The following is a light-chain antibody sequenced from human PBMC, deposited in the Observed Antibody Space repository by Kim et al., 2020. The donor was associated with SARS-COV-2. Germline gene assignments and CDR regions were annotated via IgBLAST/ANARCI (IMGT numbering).Light chain of an antibody. V-gene: IGLV2-11*01. CDR2: DVS. J-gene: IGLJ3*02. CDR1: SSDVGGYNY. CDR3: CSNAGRYTWV. Sequence: GQSVTISCTGTSSDVGGYNYVSWYQQHPGKVPKLLIFDVSRWPSGVPDRFSGSKSGNTASLTISGLQAEDEADYYCCSNAGRYTWVFGGGTKVTVL.